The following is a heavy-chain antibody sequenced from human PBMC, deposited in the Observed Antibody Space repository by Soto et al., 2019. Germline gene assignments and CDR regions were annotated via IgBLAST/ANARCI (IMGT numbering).Heavy chain of an antibody. V-gene: IGHV1-69*02. J-gene: IGHJ6*01. Sequence: QVQLVQSGAEVKKPGSSVKVSCKASGGTFSSYTISWVRQAPGQGLEWMGRIIPILVIANYAQKFQGRVKITAATSTSPAYMELSSLRSEDTAVYYCASDWAYYGSGSYDYYYGMDVW. CDR1: GGTFSSYT. D-gene: IGHD3-10*01. CDR2: IIPILVIA. CDR3: ASDWAYYGSGSYDYYYGMDV.